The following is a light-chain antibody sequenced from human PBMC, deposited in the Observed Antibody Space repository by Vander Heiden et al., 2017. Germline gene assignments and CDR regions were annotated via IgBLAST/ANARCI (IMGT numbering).Light chain of an antibody. CDR1: QSVTSSS. CDR3: QQYGSSPMLT. Sequence: IAFTQSLSTLSLAPGERGTLSCRAGQSVTSSSLAWYQQKPGQAPRLLIYGASSRAAGIPDRFSGSGSGTDFTLTISRLEPEDFAVYYCQQYGSSPMLTFGGGTKVEI. V-gene: IGKV3-20*01. J-gene: IGKJ4*01. CDR2: GAS.